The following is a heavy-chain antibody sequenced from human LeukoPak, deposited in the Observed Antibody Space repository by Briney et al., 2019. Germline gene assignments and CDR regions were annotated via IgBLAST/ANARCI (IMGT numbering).Heavy chain of an antibody. D-gene: IGHD5-18*01. CDR1: GFTFGSHA. Sequence: GGSLRLSCEASGFTFGSHAMYWVRQAPGKGLEWVAGIFGSGGSPHYADPVKGRFTISGDNPKNTLYLQMNSLRAEDTAVYYCAKGKVDTAMVFGYWGQGTLVTVSS. V-gene: IGHV3-23*01. CDR2: IFGSGGSP. CDR3: AKGKVDTAMVFGY. J-gene: IGHJ4*02.